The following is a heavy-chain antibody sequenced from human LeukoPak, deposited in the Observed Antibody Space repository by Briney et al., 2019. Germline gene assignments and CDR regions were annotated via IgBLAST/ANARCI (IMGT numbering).Heavy chain of an antibody. CDR1: GFTFSSYA. Sequence: GGSLRLSCAASGFTFSSYAMSWVRQAPGKGLEWVSAISGSGGSTYYADSVKGRFTISRDNSKNTLYLQMNSLRAEDTAVYYCARDLGSDYGMDVWGQGTTVTVSS. CDR3: ARDLGSDYGMDV. J-gene: IGHJ6*02. CDR2: ISGSGGST. V-gene: IGHV3-23*01. D-gene: IGHD7-27*01.